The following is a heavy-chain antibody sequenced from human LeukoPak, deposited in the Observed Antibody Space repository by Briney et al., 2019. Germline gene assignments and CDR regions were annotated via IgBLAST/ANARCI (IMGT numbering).Heavy chain of an antibody. CDR3: ARARRLQLDAFDI. CDR2: IYYSGSN. Sequence: PSQTLSLTCTVSGGSITSYYWSWIPQPPGKGLEWIGYIYYSGSNNYNPSLKSRVTISVDTSKNQFSLKLSSVTAADTAVYYCARARRLQLDAFDIWGQGTMVTVSS. V-gene: IGHV4-59*01. D-gene: IGHD5-24*01. J-gene: IGHJ3*02. CDR1: GGSITSYY.